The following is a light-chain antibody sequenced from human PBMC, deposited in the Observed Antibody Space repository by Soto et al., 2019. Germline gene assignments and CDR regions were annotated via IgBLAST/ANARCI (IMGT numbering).Light chain of an antibody. Sequence: QSVLTQPPSVSGAPGQRVTISCTGSSSNIGAGYDVHWYQHLPGTAPKLLIYDNSNRPSGVPDRFSGSKSGTSASLAITGLQAEDEADYYRQSYDSSLSAPYVFGTGTRSPS. J-gene: IGLJ1*01. CDR2: DNS. V-gene: IGLV1-40*01. CDR3: QSYDSSLSAPYV. CDR1: SSNIGAGYD.